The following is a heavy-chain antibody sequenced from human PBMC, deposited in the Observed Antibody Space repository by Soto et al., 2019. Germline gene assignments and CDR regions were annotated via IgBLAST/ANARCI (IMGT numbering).Heavy chain of an antibody. CDR2: IYYSGST. V-gene: IGHV4-59*01. CDR3: ARRYGSAFDI. CDR1: GGSISSYY. D-gene: IGHD3-10*01. J-gene: IGHJ3*02. Sequence: QVQLQESGPGLVKPSETLSLTCTVSGGSISSYYWSWIRRPPGKGLEWIGYIYYSGSTNYNPSLKSRVTISVDTSKNQFSLKLSSVTSADTAVYYCARRYGSAFDIWGQVTMVNVSS.